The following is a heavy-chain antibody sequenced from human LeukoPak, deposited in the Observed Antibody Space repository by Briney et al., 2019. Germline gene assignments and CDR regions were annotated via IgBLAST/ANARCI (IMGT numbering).Heavy chain of an antibody. D-gene: IGHD5-12*01. Sequence: GGSLRLSCAASGFTFSSYEMNWVRQAPGKGLEWVSYISSSGSTIYYVDSVKGRFTISRDNAKNSLYLQMNSLRVEDTAVYYCARDPISSSSMDVWGKGTTVTVSS. CDR3: ARDPISSSSMDV. CDR2: ISSSGSTI. CDR1: GFTFSSYE. J-gene: IGHJ6*03. V-gene: IGHV3-48*03.